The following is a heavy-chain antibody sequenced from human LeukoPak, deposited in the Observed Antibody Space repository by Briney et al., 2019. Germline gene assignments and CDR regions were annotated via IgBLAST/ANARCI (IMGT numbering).Heavy chain of an antibody. CDR1: GGSISEYY. CDR3: ARVSAAGMEFHYGMDV. Sequence: PSETLSLTCTVSGGSISEYYWSWIRHPPGKGLEWIWYIYYSGNTDYNPSLKSRVTISVDTSKNQFSLSMRSVTAADTAVYYCARVSAAGMEFHYGMDVWGQGTTVFVSS. V-gene: IGHV4-59*01. D-gene: IGHD6-13*01. J-gene: IGHJ6*02. CDR2: IYYSGNT.